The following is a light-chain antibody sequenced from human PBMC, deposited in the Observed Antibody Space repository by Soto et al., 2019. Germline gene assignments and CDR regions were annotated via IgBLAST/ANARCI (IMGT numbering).Light chain of an antibody. CDR3: SSYTTSTTVV. CDR1: SSDVGGYNF. CDR2: EVS. J-gene: IGLJ1*01. V-gene: IGLV2-14*03. Sequence: QSVLTQPASVFGSPGQSITFSCTGTSSDVGGYNFVSWYQQHPGKAPKLMIYEVSSRPSGVSNRFSGSKSGNTASLTISGLQPEDEADYYCSSYTTSTTVVFGTGTKGTAL.